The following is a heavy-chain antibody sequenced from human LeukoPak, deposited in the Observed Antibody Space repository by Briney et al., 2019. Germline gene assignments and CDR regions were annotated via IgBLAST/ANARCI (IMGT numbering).Heavy chain of an antibody. CDR2: VSYSGST. Sequence: SETLSLTCTVSGASISSYYWSWIRQPPGKGLESIGYVSYSGSTNYNPSLKSRVTISVDTSKNQFSLKLSSVTAADTAVYYCARAGRSSYYDFWSGYEVKDYYGMDVWGQGTTVTVSS. CDR1: GASISSYY. J-gene: IGHJ6*02. CDR3: ARAGRSSYYDFWSGYEVKDYYGMDV. V-gene: IGHV4-59*12. D-gene: IGHD3-3*01.